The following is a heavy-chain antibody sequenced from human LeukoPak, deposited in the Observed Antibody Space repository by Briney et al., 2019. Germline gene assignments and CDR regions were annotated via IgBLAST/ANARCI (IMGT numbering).Heavy chain of an antibody. J-gene: IGHJ5*02. D-gene: IGHD6-19*01. Sequence: PSETLSLTCTVSGGSISSSSYYWGWIRQPPGKGLEWIASIYYSGSTYYNPSLKSRVTISVDTSKNQFSLKLSSVTAEDSAVYYCARAVPNNCCHPGGQEPLVTVSS. CDR1: GGSISSSSYY. CDR2: IYYSGST. V-gene: IGHV4-39*01. CDR3: ARAVPNNCCHP.